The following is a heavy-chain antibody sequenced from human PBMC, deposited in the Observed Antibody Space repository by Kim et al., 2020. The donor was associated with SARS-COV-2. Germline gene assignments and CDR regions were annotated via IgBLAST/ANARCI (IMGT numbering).Heavy chain of an antibody. Sequence: SETLSLTCTVSGGSISSYYWSWIRQPPGKGLEWIGYIYYSGSTNYNPSLKSRVTISVDTSKNQFSLKLSSVTAADTAVYYCARIVGALEEVGWYFDYWGQGTLVTVSS. CDR3: ARIVGALEEVGWYFDY. V-gene: IGHV4-59*13. D-gene: IGHD1-26*01. CDR2: IYYSGST. CDR1: GGSISSYY. J-gene: IGHJ4*02.